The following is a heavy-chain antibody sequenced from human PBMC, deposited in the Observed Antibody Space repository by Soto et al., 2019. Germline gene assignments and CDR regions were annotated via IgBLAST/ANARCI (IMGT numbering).Heavy chain of an antibody. Sequence: SETLSLTCTVSGGSISSSTYYWGWIRQPPGKGLEWIGTIYYSGSTDYNPSLKSRVTISVDTSKNQFSLKLSSVTAADTAVYYCVRLLNFYYSYMDVWGRGTTVTVSS. V-gene: IGHV4-39*01. D-gene: IGHD2-8*01. CDR3: VRLLNFYYSYMDV. CDR2: IYYSGST. J-gene: IGHJ6*03. CDR1: GGSISSSTYY.